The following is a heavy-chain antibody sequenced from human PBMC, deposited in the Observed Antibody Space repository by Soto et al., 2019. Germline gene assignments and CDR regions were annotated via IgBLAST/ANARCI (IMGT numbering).Heavy chain of an antibody. CDR2: IYYSGST. Sequence: QLQLQESGPGLVKPSETLSLTCTVSGGSISSSSYYWGWIRQPPGKGLEWIGSIYYSGSTYYNPSLKSRVTISVDTSKNQFSLKLSSVTAADTAVYYCARHTSGGYSGYEQFYWGQGTLVTVSS. J-gene: IGHJ4*02. CDR1: GGSISSSSYY. D-gene: IGHD5-12*01. V-gene: IGHV4-39*01. CDR3: ARHTSGGYSGYEQFY.